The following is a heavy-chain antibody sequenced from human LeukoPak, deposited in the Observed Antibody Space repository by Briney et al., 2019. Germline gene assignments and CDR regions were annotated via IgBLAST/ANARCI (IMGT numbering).Heavy chain of an antibody. Sequence: GGSLRLSCAASGFTFSSYSMNWVRQAPGKGLEWVSSISSSSSYIYYADSVKGRFTISRDNAKNSLYLQMNSLRAEDTAVYYCARDRLVDYYGSGSYYGSFDYWGQGTLVTVSS. V-gene: IGHV3-21*01. CDR1: GFTFSSYS. D-gene: IGHD3-10*01. CDR2: ISSSSSYI. J-gene: IGHJ4*02. CDR3: ARDRLVDYYGSGSYYGSFDY.